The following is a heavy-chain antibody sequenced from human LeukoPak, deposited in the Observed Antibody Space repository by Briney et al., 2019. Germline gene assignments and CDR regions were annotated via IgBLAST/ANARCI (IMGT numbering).Heavy chain of an antibody. CDR3: AREEEDCSGGSCYDLYFQH. D-gene: IGHD2-15*01. J-gene: IGHJ1*01. V-gene: IGHV4-4*07. CDR2: IYTSGST. Sequence: PPETLSLTCTVSGGSISSYYWSWIRQPAGKGLEWIGRIYTSGSTNYNLSLKSRVTMSVDTSKNQFSLKLSSVTAADTAVYYCAREEEDCSGGSCYDLYFQHWGQGTLVTVSS. CDR1: GGSISSYY.